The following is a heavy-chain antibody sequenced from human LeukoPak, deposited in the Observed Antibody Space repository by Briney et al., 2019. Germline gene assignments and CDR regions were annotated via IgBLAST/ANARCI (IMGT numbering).Heavy chain of an antibody. J-gene: IGHJ4*02. CDR2: INHSGST. D-gene: IGHD6-6*01. Sequence: SETLSLTCAVYGGSFSGYYWSWIRQPPGKGLEWIGEINHSGSTNYNPSLKSRVTISVDTSKNQFPLKLSSVTAADTAVYYCARVIAARFDYWGQGTLVTVSS. CDR3: ARVIAARFDY. V-gene: IGHV4-34*01. CDR1: GGSFSGYY.